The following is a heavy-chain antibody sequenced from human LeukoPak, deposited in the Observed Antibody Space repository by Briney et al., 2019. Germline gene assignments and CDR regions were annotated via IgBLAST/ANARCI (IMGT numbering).Heavy chain of an antibody. D-gene: IGHD6-6*01. Sequence: PSETLSLTCTVSGVSITDYYWSWIRQPPGKGLEFIGYIYHSGTTYYMPSLKSRVTISVDRSKNQLSLKLKSVTAADTAVYYCAKMSASSNWFDPWGQGTLVTVSS. J-gene: IGHJ5*02. V-gene: IGHV4-30-2*01. CDR2: IYHSGTT. CDR1: GVSITDYY. CDR3: AKMSASSNWFDP.